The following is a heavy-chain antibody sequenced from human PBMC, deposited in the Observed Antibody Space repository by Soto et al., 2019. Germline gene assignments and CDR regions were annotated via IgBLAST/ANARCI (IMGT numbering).Heavy chain of an antibody. V-gene: IGHV4-39*01. CDR3: VRNEYSYDPYYFDF. CDR1: GGYVSKSSYV. CDR2: IYNSGGT. D-gene: IGHD5-18*01. Sequence: SDSLSHTSSDSGGYVSKSSYVWGWIRQPPGKGLEWIGSIYNSGGTYYNPSLKSRVTMAVDTSKNQFSLKLGSVTAADTAVYYCVRNEYSYDPYYFDFWGQG. J-gene: IGHJ4*02.